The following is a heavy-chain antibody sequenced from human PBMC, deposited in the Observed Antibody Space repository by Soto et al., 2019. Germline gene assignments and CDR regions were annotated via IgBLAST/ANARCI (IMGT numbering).Heavy chain of an antibody. CDR2: IYYSGST. V-gene: IGHV4-39*01. D-gene: IGHD2-21*02. CDR1: GDSIRSRSYY. Sequence: ESLSVACPVTGDSIRSRSYYWGWIREPPGKGLEWIGSIYYSGSTYNNPSLRSRVSMSIDTSKDQFSLKLKSVTAADTALYFCERQRTSVVTQAYFDVWGPGSLVTVSS. J-gene: IGHJ4*02. CDR3: ERQRTSVVTQAYFDV.